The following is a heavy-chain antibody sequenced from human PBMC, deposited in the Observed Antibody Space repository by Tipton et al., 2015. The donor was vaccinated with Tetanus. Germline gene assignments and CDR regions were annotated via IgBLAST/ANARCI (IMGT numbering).Heavy chain of an antibody. V-gene: IGHV4-31*03. Sequence: TLSLTCTVSGGSISSGGYYWSWIRQHPGKGLEWIGDIYNSGSIYYNPSLKSRVTISVDTSKNQFSLKLNSVTAADTAVYYCARDQARGARGWNYFDYWGQGSLVTVSS. J-gene: IGHJ4*02. CDR1: GGSISSGGYY. D-gene: IGHD1-26*01. CDR3: ARDQARGARGWNYFDY. CDR2: IYNSGSI.